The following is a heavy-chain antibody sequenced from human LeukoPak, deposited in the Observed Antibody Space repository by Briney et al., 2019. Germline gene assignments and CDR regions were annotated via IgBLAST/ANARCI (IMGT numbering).Heavy chain of an antibody. CDR3: ARDPPAPGYGSGNDGMDV. D-gene: IGHD3-10*01. Sequence: GGSLRFYCAASGFTFSSYEMNWLRQAPGKGLEWVSYISSSGSTIYYADSVKGRFTISRDNDKNSLYLQMHSLRAEDTAVYYCARDPPAPGYGSGNDGMDVWGQGTTVTVSS. V-gene: IGHV3-48*03. CDR2: ISSSGSTI. CDR1: GFTFSSYE. J-gene: IGHJ6*02.